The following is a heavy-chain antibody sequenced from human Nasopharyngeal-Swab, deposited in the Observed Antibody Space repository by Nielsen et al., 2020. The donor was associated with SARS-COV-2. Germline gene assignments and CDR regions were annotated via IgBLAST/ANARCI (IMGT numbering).Heavy chain of an antibody. CDR2: ISSSGSTI. CDR3: ARDEGARVLWFGELSTYYYYGMDV. J-gene: IGHJ6*02. D-gene: IGHD3-10*01. Sequence: WIRQPPGKGLEWVSYISSSGSTIYYADSVKGRFTISRDNAKNPLYLQMSSLRAEDTAVCYCARDEGARVLWFGELSTYYYYGMDVWGQGTTVTVSS. V-gene: IGHV3-48*03.